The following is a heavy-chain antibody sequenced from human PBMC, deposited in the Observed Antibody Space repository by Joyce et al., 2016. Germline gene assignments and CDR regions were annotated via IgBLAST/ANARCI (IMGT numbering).Heavy chain of an antibody. Sequence: QVQLQEWGAGLLKPSETLSLTCAVYGGSLSGYYWSWIRQDPGMGLEWIGEVNDRGRTNYNPTLKSRATTSMDTSKNQFSLRLTTVTAADTAVYFCARARRGIILARGEMGEYLQHWGRGTVVIVSS. V-gene: IGHV4-34*01. CDR1: GGSLSGYY. CDR2: VNDRGRT. D-gene: IGHD3-10*01. J-gene: IGHJ1*01. CDR3: ARARRGIILARGEMGEYLQH.